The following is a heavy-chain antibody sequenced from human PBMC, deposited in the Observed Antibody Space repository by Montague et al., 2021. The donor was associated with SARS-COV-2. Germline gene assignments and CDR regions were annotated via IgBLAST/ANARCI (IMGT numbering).Heavy chain of an antibody. V-gene: IGHV3-48*01. J-gene: IGHJ4*02. Sequence: SLRLSCAASGFIFSSHNMNWVRQAPGKGLEWVSFISGSSSTKYYADSVKGRFTISRDNAKNSLYLQMNSLRAEDTAVYYCARLDIMTAYPYEYWGRGTLVTVSS. CDR3: ARLDIMTAYPYEY. CDR1: GFIFSSHN. CDR2: ISGSSSTK. D-gene: IGHD3-9*01.